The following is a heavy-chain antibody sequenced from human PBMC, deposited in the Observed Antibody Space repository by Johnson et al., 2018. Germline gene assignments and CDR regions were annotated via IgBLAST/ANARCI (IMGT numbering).Heavy chain of an antibody. Sequence: VQLVESGGGVVQPGRSLRLSCAASGFTFSNYAMSWVRQAPGKGLEWVSFIRSSGSIGYADSVKGRFTISRDNAKKSLHLQMNSLRAEDTALYYCAKDISYCRGGSCHGGALEIWGQGTMVTVSS. CDR1: GFTFSNYA. J-gene: IGHJ3*02. CDR2: IRSSGSI. CDR3: AKDISYCRGGSCHGGALEI. D-gene: IGHD2-15*01. V-gene: IGHV3-9*01.